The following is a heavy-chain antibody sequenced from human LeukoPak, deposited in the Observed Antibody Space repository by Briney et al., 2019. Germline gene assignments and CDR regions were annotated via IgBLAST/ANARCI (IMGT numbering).Heavy chain of an antibody. D-gene: IGHD3-9*01. V-gene: IGHV3-53*01. CDR2: IYSGGST. CDR3: ARGGTYYDILTGYYPPPINDY. CDR1: GFTVSSNY. Sequence: PGGSLRLSCAASGFTVSSNYMSWVRQAPGKGLEWVSVIYSGGSTYYADSVKGRFTISRDNSKNTLYLQMNSLRAEDTAVYYCARGGTYYDILTGYYPPPINDYWGQGTLVTVSS. J-gene: IGHJ4*02.